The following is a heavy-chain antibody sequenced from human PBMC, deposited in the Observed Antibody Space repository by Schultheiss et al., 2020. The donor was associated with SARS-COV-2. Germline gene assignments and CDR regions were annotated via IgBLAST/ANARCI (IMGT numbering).Heavy chain of an antibody. D-gene: IGHD6-13*01. Sequence: SETLSLTCAVYGGSFSPYYWSWIRQPPGKGLEWIGYIYYNGHTKYNPSLESRVTISADMSKNQFSLELTSGTAADTAVYYCARHPLYSDRGGFDYWGRGTLVTVSS. J-gene: IGHJ4*02. CDR1: GGSFSPYY. CDR3: ARHPLYSDRGGFDY. V-gene: IGHV4-59*08. CDR2: IYYNGHT.